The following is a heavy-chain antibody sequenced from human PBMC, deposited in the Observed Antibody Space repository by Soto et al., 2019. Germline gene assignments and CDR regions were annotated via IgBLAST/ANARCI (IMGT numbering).Heavy chain of an antibody. CDR2: ISYDGSNK. J-gene: IGHJ4*02. D-gene: IGHD3-10*01. CDR1: GFTFSSYG. CDR3: AKDQVRGATALYYFDY. V-gene: IGHV3-30*18. Sequence: GGSLRLSCAASGFTFSSYGMHWVRQAPGKGLEWVAVISYDGSNKYYADSVKGRFTISRDNSKNTLYLQMNSLRAEDTAVYYCAKDQVRGATALYYFDYWGQGTLVTVSS.